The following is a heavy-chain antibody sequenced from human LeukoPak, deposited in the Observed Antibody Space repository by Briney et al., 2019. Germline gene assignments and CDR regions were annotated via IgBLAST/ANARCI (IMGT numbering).Heavy chain of an antibody. V-gene: IGHV3-74*01. CDR3: ARDNAYMFDY. CDR2: INTDGRTT. CDR1: GFTFSSYW. D-gene: IGHD2-2*01. Sequence: GGSLRLSCAASGFTFSSYWMNWVRQAPGQGLVWVSHINTDGRTTTYADSVKGRFTVSRDNAKNTLYLEMNRLRAEDTAVYYCARDNAYMFDYWGQGTQVTVSS. J-gene: IGHJ4*02.